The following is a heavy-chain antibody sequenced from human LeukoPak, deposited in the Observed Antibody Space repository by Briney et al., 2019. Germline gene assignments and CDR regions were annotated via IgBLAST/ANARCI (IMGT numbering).Heavy chain of an antibody. J-gene: IGHJ3*02. V-gene: IGHV3-15*01. Sequence: NPGGSLRLSCAASGFTFSNAWMSWVRQAPGKGLEWVSRIKSKTDGGTTDYAAPVKGRFTISRDDSKNTLYLQMNSLKTEDTAVYYCTTDAFDIWGQGTMVTVSS. CDR1: GFTFSNAW. CDR2: IKSKTDGGTT. CDR3: TTDAFDI.